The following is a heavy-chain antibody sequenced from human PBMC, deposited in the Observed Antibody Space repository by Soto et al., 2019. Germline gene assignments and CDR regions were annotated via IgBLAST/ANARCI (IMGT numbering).Heavy chain of an antibody. J-gene: IGHJ4*02. Sequence: ASVKVSCKASGGTFSSYAISWVRQAPGQGLEWMGGIIPIFGTANYAQKFQGRVTITADKSTSTAYMELSSLKYEDTAVYYSACIPGTTPYWGQGTLVTVSS. V-gene: IGHV1-69*06. CDR3: ACIPGTTPY. D-gene: IGHD1-7*01. CDR2: IIPIFGTA. CDR1: GGTFSSYA.